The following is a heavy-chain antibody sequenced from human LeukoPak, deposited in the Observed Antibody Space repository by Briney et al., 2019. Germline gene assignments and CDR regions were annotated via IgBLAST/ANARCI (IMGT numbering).Heavy chain of an antibody. J-gene: IGHJ4*02. Sequence: KSSETLSLTCTVSGGSISSSEFYWSWIRQPPGKGLEWIGYIYYSGYTDYTPSLKSRVTMSIDTSKNQFSLKLTSVTAADTAVYCCVRGVYYFDYWGQGTLVTVSS. V-gene: IGHV4-30-4*01. CDR2: IYYSGYT. CDR3: VRGVYYFDY. CDR1: GGSISSSEFY. D-gene: IGHD3-10*01.